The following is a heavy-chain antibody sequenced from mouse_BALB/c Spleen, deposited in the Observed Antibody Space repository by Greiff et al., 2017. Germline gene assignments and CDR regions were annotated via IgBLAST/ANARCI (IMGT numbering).Heavy chain of an antibody. CDR2: ILPGSGST. D-gene: IGHD2-3*01. Sequence: VQLQQSGAELMKPGASVKISCKATGYTFSSYWIEWVKQRPGHGLEWIGEILPGSGSTNYNEKFKGKATFTADTSSNTAYMQLSSLTSEDSAVYYCARSLNDGYYPFDYWGQGTTLTVSS. CDR3: ARSLNDGYYPFDY. CDR1: GYTFSSYW. J-gene: IGHJ2*01. V-gene: IGHV1-9*01.